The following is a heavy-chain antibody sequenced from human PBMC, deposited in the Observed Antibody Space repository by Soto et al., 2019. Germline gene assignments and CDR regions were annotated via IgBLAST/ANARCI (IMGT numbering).Heavy chain of an antibody. V-gene: IGHV3-33*01. Sequence: PGGSLRLSCAASGFTFSNYGMHWVRQAPGKGLEWVAVIWYDGSNKYYADSVKGRFTISRDNSKNTLYLQMYSLRAEDTAVYYCARDDIPGRAVAIYGMDVWGQGTTVTV. J-gene: IGHJ6*02. CDR3: ARDDIPGRAVAIYGMDV. CDR2: IWYDGSNK. D-gene: IGHD6-19*01. CDR1: GFTFSNYG.